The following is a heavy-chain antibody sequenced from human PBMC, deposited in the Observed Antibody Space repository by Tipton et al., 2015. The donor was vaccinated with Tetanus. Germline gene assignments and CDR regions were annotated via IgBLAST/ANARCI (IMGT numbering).Heavy chain of an antibody. J-gene: IGHJ4*02. CDR3: VRDILYIGSHYYFDY. CDR2: ISWSGDTM. Sequence: AASGFRLSDYQMTWIRQAPGKGLEWVSYISWSGDTMFYADSVRGRFTISRDNAKNSLYLQMNSLRAADTAVYYCVRDILYIGSHYYFDYWGQGTLVTVSS. V-gene: IGHV3-11*01. CDR1: GFRLSDYQ. D-gene: IGHD1-26*01.